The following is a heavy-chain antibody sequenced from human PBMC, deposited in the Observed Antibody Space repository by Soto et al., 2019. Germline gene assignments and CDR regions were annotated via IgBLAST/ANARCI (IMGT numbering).Heavy chain of an antibody. CDR2: SIPIFGIA. J-gene: IGHJ6*02. D-gene: IGHD2-2*01. CDR1: GGTFSRYS. Sequence: QVQLVQSGAEVKKPGSSVKVSCKASGGTFSRYSITWVRQAPGHGLEWIGRSIPIFGIASYAQKFQGRVTITADESTSTAYMELSSLRSDDTAVYYCAREDRDRETGLVPAAIDGMDVWGQWTTVTVSS. V-gene: IGHV1-69*08. CDR3: AREDRDRETGLVPAAIDGMDV.